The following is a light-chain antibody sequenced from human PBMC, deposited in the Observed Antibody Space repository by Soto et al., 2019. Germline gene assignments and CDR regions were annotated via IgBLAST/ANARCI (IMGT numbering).Light chain of an antibody. CDR3: QQYNNWSPLT. CDR1: QSVSNN. V-gene: IGKV3-15*01. Sequence: EIVVTQSPATLSVSPGDRATLSCRASQSVSNNLAWYQEKSGQTPRLLIYAATTRATGVPARFSGSGSGTEFTLIISSLQSEDFAVYYCQQYNNWSPLTFGGGTKVDI. J-gene: IGKJ4*01. CDR2: AAT.